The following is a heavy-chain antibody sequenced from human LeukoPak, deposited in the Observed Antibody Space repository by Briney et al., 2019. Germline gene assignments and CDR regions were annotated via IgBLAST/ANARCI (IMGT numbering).Heavy chain of an antibody. V-gene: IGHV3-23*01. CDR2: ISAGGSNT. D-gene: IGHD1-26*01. J-gene: IGHJ4*02. Sequence: GGSLRLSCAASGFTFSSYAMRWVRRAPGKGLEWVSGISAGGSNTYYADSVKGRFTISRDNSKNTLYLQVHSLRAEDTAVYFCAKDDLQSGSYYPDYWGQGTLVTGSS. CDR3: AKDDLQSGSYYPDY. CDR1: GFTFSSYA.